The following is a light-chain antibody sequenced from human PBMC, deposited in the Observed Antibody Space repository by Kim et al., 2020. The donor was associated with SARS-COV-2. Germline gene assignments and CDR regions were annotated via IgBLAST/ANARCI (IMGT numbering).Light chain of an antibody. CDR1: QDISNY. J-gene: IGKJ5*01. V-gene: IGKV1-33*01. Sequence: DIQMTQSPSSLSASVGDRVTITCQASQDISNYLNWYQQKPGKAPKLLIYDASNLETGVPSRFSGSGSGTDFTFTISSLQPEDIATYYCQQYGNLPSTFGQGTRLEI. CDR3: QQYGNLPST. CDR2: DAS.